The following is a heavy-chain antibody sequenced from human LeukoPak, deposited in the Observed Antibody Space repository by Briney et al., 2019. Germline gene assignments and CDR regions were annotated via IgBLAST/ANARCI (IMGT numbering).Heavy chain of an antibody. CDR1: GGTFSSYA. Sequence: ASVKVSCKASGGTFSSYAISWVRQAPGQGLEWMGRIIPILGIANYAQKFQGRVTITADKSTSTAYMELSSLRSEDTAVYYCAHTGAPRVWGSYRWYYFDYWAREPWSPSPQ. D-gene: IGHD3-16*02. CDR3: AHTGAPRVWGSYRWYYFDY. V-gene: IGHV1-69*04. CDR2: IIPILGIA. J-gene: IGHJ4*02.